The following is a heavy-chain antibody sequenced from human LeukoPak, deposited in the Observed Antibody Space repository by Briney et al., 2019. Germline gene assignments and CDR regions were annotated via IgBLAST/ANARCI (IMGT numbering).Heavy chain of an antibody. Sequence: ASVKVSCKASGYTFTGYYMHWVRQAPGQGLEWMGRINPNGGGTNFTQKFQGRVTMTRDTSISTAYMDLSRLRSDDTALYYCAILTTTQLAPPWGQGTLVTVSS. CDR3: AILTTTQLAPP. J-gene: IGHJ5*02. CDR2: INPNGGGT. CDR1: GYTFTGYY. D-gene: IGHD1-1*01. V-gene: IGHV1-2*06.